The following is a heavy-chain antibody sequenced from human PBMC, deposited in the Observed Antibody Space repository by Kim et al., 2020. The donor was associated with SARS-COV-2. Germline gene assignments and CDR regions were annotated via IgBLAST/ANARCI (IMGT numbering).Heavy chain of an antibody. CDR3: TRSGYYHPRFDP. Sequence: EYAASVHGRFTISRDDSKSIAYLQMNSLKTEDTAVYYCTRSGYYHPRFDPWGQGTLVTVSS. V-gene: IGHV3-49*02. J-gene: IGHJ5*02. D-gene: IGHD3-3*01.